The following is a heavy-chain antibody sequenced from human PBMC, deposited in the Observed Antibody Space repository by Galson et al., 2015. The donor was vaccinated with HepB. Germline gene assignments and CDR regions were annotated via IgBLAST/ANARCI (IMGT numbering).Heavy chain of an antibody. D-gene: IGHD3-16*02. CDR2: IYTSGST. J-gene: IGHJ4*02. V-gene: IGHV4-4*07. CDR1: GGSISSYY. Sequence: SETLSLTCTVSGGSISSYYWSWIRQPAGKGLEWIGRIYTSGSTNYNPSLKSRVTMSVDTSKNQFSLKLSSVTAADTAVYYCARTYYDYVWGSYRDNYFDYWGQGTLVTVSS. CDR3: ARTYYDYVWGSYRDNYFDY.